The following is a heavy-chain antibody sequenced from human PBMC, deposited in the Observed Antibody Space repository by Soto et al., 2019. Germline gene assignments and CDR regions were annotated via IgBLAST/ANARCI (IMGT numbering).Heavy chain of an antibody. Sequence: QVQLQESGPGLVMPSGTLSLTCAVAGASLGSADWWNWVRQPPGKGLEWIGEIYHGGTTIYNPSLKSRVTISVDESKNHFSLKLTSVTAADTAVYYCARDFKAPNDAWAFDYWGQGTLVTVSS. V-gene: IGHV4-4*02. D-gene: IGHD3-16*01. CDR2: IYHGGTT. J-gene: IGHJ4*02. CDR1: GASLGSADW. CDR3: ARDFKAPNDAWAFDY.